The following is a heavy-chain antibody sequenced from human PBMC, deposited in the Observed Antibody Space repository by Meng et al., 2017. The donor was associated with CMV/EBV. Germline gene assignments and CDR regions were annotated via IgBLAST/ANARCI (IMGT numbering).Heavy chain of an antibody. J-gene: IGHJ6*02. CDR2: IKQDGSEK. CDR3: AREGGGSGFAYYYYYGMDV. D-gene: IGHD6-19*01. CDR1: GFTFSGYW. Sequence: GESLKISCAASGFTFSGYWMSWVRQAPGKGLEWVANIKQDGSEKYYVDSVKGRFTISRDNAKNSLYLQMNSLRAEDTAVYYCAREGGGSGFAYYYYYGMDVWGQGTTVTVSS. V-gene: IGHV3-7*01.